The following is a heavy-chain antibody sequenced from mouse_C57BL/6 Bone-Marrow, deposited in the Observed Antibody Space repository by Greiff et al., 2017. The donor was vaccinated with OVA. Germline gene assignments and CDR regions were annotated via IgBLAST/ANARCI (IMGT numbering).Heavy chain of an antibody. V-gene: IGHV1-7*01. Sequence: QVHVKQSGAELAKPGASVKLSCKASGYTFTSYWMHWVKQRPGQGLEWIGYINPSSGYTKYNQKFKDKATLTADKSSSTAYMQLSSLTYEDSAVYYCAPTVVATRGFAYWGQGTLVTVSA. D-gene: IGHD1-1*01. J-gene: IGHJ3*01. CDR3: APTVVATRGFAY. CDR1: GYTFTSYW. CDR2: INPSSGYT.